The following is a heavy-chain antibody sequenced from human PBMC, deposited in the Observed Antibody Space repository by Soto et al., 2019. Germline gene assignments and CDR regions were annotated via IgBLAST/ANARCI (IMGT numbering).Heavy chain of an antibody. V-gene: IGHV1-69*01. CDR2: IIPIFGTA. Sequence: QVQLVQSGAEVKKPGSSVKVSCKASGGTFSSYAISWVRQAPGQGLEWMGRIIPIFGTANYAQKFQGRVTITADESTSTAYMELSSLRSEDTAVYYCARDKQRYCSGGSCTIEHWGQGTLVTVSS. CDR1: GGTFSSYA. D-gene: IGHD2-15*01. CDR3: ARDKQRYCSGGSCTIEH. J-gene: IGHJ1*01.